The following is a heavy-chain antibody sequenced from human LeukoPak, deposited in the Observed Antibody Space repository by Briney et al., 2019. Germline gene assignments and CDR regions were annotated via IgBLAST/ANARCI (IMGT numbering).Heavy chain of an antibody. Sequence: PSETLSLTCTVSGGSISSYYWSWIRQPPGKGLEWIGYFYYSGSTNYNPSLKSRVTISVDTSKNQFSLKLSSVTAADTAVYYCARVPLYYYYMDVWGKGTTVTVSS. V-gene: IGHV4-59*01. CDR2: FYYSGST. J-gene: IGHJ6*03. CDR1: GGSISSYY. CDR3: ARVPLYYYYMDV.